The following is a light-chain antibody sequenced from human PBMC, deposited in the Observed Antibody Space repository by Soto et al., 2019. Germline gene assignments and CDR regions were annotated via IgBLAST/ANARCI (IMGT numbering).Light chain of an antibody. V-gene: IGLV1-40*01. J-gene: IGLJ1*01. Sequence: QSVLTQPPSVSGAPGQRVTISCTGSSSNIGAGFDVHWYQQLPGTAPKLLIYGTINRPSGVPDRFSGSKSGTSASLAITGLQAEDEADYYGKSYASSLSGHNYVFGTGTKVTVL. CDR3: KSYASSLSGHNYV. CDR2: GTI. CDR1: SSNIGAGFD.